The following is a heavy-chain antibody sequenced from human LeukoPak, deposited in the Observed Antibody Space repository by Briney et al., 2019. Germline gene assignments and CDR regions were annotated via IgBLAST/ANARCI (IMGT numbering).Heavy chain of an antibody. CDR1: GGSISSYY. D-gene: IGHD2-2*01. Sequence: PSETLSLTCTVSGGSISSYYWSWLRQPAGKGLEWIGRIYTSGSTNYNPSLKSRVTLSVDTSKNQFSLKLSSVTAADTAVYYCARDKQYQLLTRRATINWFDPWGQGTLVTVSS. CDR2: IYTSGST. CDR3: ARDKQYQLLTRRATINWFDP. J-gene: IGHJ5*02. V-gene: IGHV4-4*07.